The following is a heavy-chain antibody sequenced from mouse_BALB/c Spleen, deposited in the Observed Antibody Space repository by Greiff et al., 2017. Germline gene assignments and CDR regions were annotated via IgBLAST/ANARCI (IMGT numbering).Heavy chain of an antibody. D-gene: IGHD2-2*01. Sequence: QVQLQQPGAELVKPGASVKLSCKASGYTFTSYWMHWVKQRPGQGLEWIGEIDPSDSYTNYNQKFKGKATLTVDKSSSTAYMQLSSLTSEDSAVYYCARWLTWCFAVWGEGTTVTVSS. CDR3: ARWLTWCFAV. CDR1: GYTFTSYW. CDR2: IDPSDSYT. J-gene: IGHJ1*01. V-gene: IGHV1-69*02.